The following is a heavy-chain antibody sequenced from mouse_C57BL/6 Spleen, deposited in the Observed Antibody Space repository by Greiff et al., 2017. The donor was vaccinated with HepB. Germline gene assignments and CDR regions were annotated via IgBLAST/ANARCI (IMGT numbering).Heavy chain of an antibody. Sequence: QVQLQQPGAELVKPGASVKLSCKASGYTFTSYWMQWVKQRPGQGLEWIGEIDPSDSYTNYNQKFKGKATLTVDTSSSTAYMQLRGLTSEGSAVYYCAREGGADVGWFAYWGAGTLGTVSA. J-gene: IGHJ3*01. D-gene: IGHD3-3*01. V-gene: IGHV1-50*01. CDR3: AREGGADVGWFAY. CDR1: GYTFTSYW. CDR2: IDPSDSYT.